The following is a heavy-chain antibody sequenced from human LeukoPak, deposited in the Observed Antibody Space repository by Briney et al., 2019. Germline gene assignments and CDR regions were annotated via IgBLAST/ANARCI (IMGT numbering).Heavy chain of an antibody. CDR2: INTNTGNP. J-gene: IGHJ4*02. CDR3: ARGVFHYGDYSPITTRYNYFDY. Sequence: GASVKVSCKASGYTFTSYAMNWVRQAPGQGLEWMGWINTNTGNPTYAQGFTGRFVFSLDTSVSTAYLQISSLKAEDTAVYYCARGVFHYGDYSPITTRYNYFDYWGQGTLVTVSS. CDR1: GYTFTSYA. V-gene: IGHV7-4-1*02. D-gene: IGHD4-17*01.